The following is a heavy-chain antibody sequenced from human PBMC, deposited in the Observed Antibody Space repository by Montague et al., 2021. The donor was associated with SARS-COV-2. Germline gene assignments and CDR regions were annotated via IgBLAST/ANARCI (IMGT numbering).Heavy chain of an antibody. CDR1: GGSISSGSYY. V-gene: IGHV4-39*01. CDR2: ISYSGNT. CDR3: ATTGGPTTVAGPFDY. J-gene: IGHJ4*02. D-gene: IGHD1-1*01. Sequence: SETLSLTCTVSGGSISSGSYYWDWIRQPPGMGLEWIGTISYSGNTYYNPSLKSRVTISVDTSRNQFSLKVTSVTAADTAVYYCATTGGPTTVAGPFDYWGQGTPVTVSS.